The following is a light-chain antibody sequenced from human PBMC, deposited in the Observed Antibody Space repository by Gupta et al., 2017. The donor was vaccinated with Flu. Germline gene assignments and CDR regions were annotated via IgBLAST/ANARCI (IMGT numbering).Light chain of an antibody. CDR2: QDN. V-gene: IGLV3-1*01. Sequence: SYELTQPPSVSVSPGPTASITCSGDKLGDKYTCWYQQKPGQSPVVVIYQDNKRPSGIPERFSGSNSGNTATLTISGTQAMDEADYYCQAWDSSTVVFGGGTKLTVL. CDR1: KLGDKY. J-gene: IGLJ2*01. CDR3: QAWDSSTVV.